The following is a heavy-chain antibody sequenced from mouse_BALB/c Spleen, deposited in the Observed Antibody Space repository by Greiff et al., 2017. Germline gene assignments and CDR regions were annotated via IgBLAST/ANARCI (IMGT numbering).Heavy chain of an antibody. CDR1: GYAFSSSW. CDR2: IYPGDGDT. J-gene: IGHJ1*01. CDR3: ARSDDYDEYFDV. V-gene: IGHV1-82*01. Sequence: VQLQQSGPELVKPGASVKISCKASGYAFSSSWMNWVKQRPGQGLEWIGRIYPGDGDTNYNGKFKGKATLTADKSSSTAYMQLSSLTSVDSAVYFCARSDDYDEYFDVWGAGTTVTVSA. D-gene: IGHD2-4*01.